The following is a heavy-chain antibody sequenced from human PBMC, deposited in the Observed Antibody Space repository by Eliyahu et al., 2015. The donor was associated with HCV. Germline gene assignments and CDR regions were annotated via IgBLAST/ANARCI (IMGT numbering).Heavy chain of an antibody. CDR2: IXDTSRTT. V-gene: IGHV3-23*01. CDR3: ARDGLRGAGINWFDL. CDR1: GFIFSTYV. Sequence: DVQLLESGGGLVQPGGSLTLXCKASGFIFSTYVMNWVRQAPGKGLEWVSTIXDTSRTTLFADSVKGRFTIYRDNSRNTVTLQMESLRAEDTAVYYCARDGLRGAGINWFDLWGQGTLVTVSS. D-gene: IGHD3-10*01. J-gene: IGHJ5*02.